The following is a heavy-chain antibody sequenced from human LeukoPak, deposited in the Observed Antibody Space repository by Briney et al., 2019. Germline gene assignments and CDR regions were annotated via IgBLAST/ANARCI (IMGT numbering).Heavy chain of an antibody. D-gene: IGHD1-26*01. Sequence: GGSLRLSCAASGFTFSTYAMSWVRQAPGKGLEWVSTISGSGGSTYYADSVKGRFAISRDSSKNTLFLQMNSLRAEDTALYYCAIDPYSGSYIDYWGQGTLVTVSS. CDR3: AIDPYSGSYIDY. CDR2: ISGSGGST. V-gene: IGHV3-23*01. CDR1: GFTFSTYA. J-gene: IGHJ4*02.